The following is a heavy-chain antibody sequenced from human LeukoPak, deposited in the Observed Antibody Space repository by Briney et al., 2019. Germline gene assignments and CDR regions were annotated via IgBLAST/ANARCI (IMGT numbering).Heavy chain of an antibody. D-gene: IGHD3-16*02. V-gene: IGHV4-4*02. CDR3: ASTDDYVWGSYPNY. CDR1: GGSISSINW. CDR2: IYHSGST. Sequence: SDTLSLTCAVSGGSISSINWWSWVRQPPGKGLEWIGEIYHSGSTNYNPSLKSRVTISVDKSKNQFSLKLSSVTAADTAVYYCASTDDYVWGSYPNYWGQGTLVTVSS. J-gene: IGHJ4*02.